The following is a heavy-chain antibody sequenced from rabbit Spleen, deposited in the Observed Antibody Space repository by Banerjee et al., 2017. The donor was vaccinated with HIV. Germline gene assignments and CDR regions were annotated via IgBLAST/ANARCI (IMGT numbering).Heavy chain of an antibody. D-gene: IGHD1-1*01. J-gene: IGHJ2*01. CDR1: GIDFTKYY. CDR2: IYGAKGST. CDR3: ARNYVNVFDP. V-gene: IGHV1S47*01. Sequence: QERLTETGGGLVQPGGSLTLSCKASGIDFTKYYLTWVRQAPGKGLEWIGIIYGAKGSTDYASWVNGRFTISSDNAQNTVDLKMTSLTAADTATYFCARNYVNVFDPWGPGTLVTVS.